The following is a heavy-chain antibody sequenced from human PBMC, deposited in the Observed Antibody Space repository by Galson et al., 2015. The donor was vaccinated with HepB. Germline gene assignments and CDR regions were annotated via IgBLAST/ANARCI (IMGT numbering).Heavy chain of an antibody. CDR1: GFTFSSYG. V-gene: IGHV3-30*02. J-gene: IGHJ6*02. CDR2: IRYDGSNK. D-gene: IGHD3-22*01. CDR3: AKADYYYDSSGYPDYYYYGMDV. Sequence: SLRLSCAASGFTFSSYGVHWVRQAPGKGLEWVAFIRYDGSNKYYADSVKGRFTNSRDNSKNTLYLQMNSLRAEDTAVYYCAKADYYYDSSGYPDYYYYGMDVWGQGTTVTVSS.